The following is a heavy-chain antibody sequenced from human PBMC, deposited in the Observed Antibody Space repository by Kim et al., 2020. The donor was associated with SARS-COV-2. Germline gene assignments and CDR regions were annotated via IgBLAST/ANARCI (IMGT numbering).Heavy chain of an antibody. Sequence: GGSLRLSCAASGFTFSSYWMSWVRQAPGKGLEWVANIKQDGSEKYYVDSVKGRFTISRDNAKNSLYLQMNSLRAEDTAMYYCARAPERGATTVWYFDLWGRGTLVTVSS. CDR1: GFTFSSYW. J-gene: IGHJ2*01. D-gene: IGHD1-26*01. CDR2: IKQDGSEK. CDR3: ARAPERGATTVWYFDL. V-gene: IGHV3-7*03.